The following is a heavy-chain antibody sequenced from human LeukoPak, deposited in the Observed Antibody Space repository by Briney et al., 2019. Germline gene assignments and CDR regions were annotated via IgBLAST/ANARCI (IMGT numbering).Heavy chain of an antibody. CDR2: ISSSGSTI. CDR1: GSTFSDYY. D-gene: IGHD4-17*01. V-gene: IGHV3-11*01. J-gene: IGHJ6*03. CDR3: ARLKPDYGDYADYYYYMDV. Sequence: GGSLRLSCAASGSTFSDYYMSWIRQAPGKGLEWVSYISSSGSTIYYADSVKGRFTISRDNAKNSLYLQMNSLRAEDTAVYYCARLKPDYGDYADYYYYMDVWGKGTTVTVSS.